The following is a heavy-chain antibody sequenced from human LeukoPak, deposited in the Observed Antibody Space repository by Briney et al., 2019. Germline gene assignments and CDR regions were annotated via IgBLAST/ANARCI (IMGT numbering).Heavy chain of an antibody. V-gene: IGHV1-2*02. CDR2: INPNSGGT. CDR3: ARDWAYCSSTSCYRRYYYGMDV. CDR1: GYTFTGYY. J-gene: IGHJ6*02. Sequence: ASVKVSCKACGYTFTGYYMHWLRQAAGQGLEWMGWINPNSGGTNYAQKFQGRVTMTRDTSISTAYMELSRLRSDDTAVYYCARDWAYCSSTSCYRRYYYGMDVWGQGTTVTVSS. D-gene: IGHD2-2*02.